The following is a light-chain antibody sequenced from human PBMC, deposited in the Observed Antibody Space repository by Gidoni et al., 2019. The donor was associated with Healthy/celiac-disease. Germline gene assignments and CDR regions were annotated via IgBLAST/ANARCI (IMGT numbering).Light chain of an antibody. CDR1: QSVSSN. Sequence: EIVMTQSPATLSVSPGERATLSCRASQSVSSNVAWYQQQPGQAPRLLIYGASTRATGIPARCSGRGSGTEFTLTISSLQSEDFAVYYCQQYNNWPYTFGQGTKLEVK. V-gene: IGKV3-15*01. CDR3: QQYNNWPYT. CDR2: GAS. J-gene: IGKJ2*01.